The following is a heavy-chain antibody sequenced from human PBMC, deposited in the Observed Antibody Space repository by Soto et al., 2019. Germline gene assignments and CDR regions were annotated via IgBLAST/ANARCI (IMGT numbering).Heavy chain of an antibody. Sequence: EVQLVESGGGPVKSGGSLRLSCAASGFYFVSYTMNWVRQAPGKGLKWVSSISGDRSYIYYADSVKGRFTISRDNAKNSLFLQMNSLRVEDTAVYYCVRDLSAYNWFDLWGPGTLVTVSS. CDR2: ISGDRSYI. V-gene: IGHV3-21*01. CDR3: VRDLSAYNWFDL. CDR1: GFYFVSYT. J-gene: IGHJ5*01.